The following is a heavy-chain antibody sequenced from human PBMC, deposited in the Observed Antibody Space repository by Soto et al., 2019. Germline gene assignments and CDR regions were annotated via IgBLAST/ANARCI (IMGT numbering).Heavy chain of an antibody. CDR2: INPNRGGT. D-gene: IGHD5-12*01. Sequence: SVKVSCMASGYPFTGYYMHWVRQAPGQGLEWMGWINPNRGGTNYAQKFQGRVTMTGDTSISTAYMELSRLRSDNTAVYYWARGPWRLREFRYGMDVWGQGTTVTVSS. CDR3: ARGPWRLREFRYGMDV. CDR1: GYPFTGYY. V-gene: IGHV1-2*02. J-gene: IGHJ6*02.